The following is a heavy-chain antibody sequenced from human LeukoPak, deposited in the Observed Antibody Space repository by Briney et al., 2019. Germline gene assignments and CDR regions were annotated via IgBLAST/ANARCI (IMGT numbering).Heavy chain of an antibody. V-gene: IGHV3-23*01. D-gene: IGHD6-19*01. CDR2: ISGSGGST. CDR1: GFTFSSYG. CDR3: ARRSGIAVAGAFDY. Sequence: GSVRLSCAASGFTFSSYGMSWVRQARGKGLEWVSAISGSGGSTYYADSVKGRFTISRDNSKNTLYLQMNSLRAEDTAVYYCARRSGIAVAGAFDYWGQGTLVTVSS. J-gene: IGHJ4*02.